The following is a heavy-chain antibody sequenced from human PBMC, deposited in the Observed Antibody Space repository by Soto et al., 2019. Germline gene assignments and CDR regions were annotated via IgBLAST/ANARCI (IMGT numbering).Heavy chain of an antibody. CDR1: GFTFSSYS. Sequence: GRSLRLSCAASGFTFSSYSMNWARQAPGKGLEWVSSISSSSSYIYYADSVKGRFTISRDNAKNSLYLQMNSLRAEDTAVYYCATVTVMEFIHCYYGMDVWGQGTTVTVSS. D-gene: IGHD4-17*01. J-gene: IGHJ6*02. CDR3: ATVTVMEFIHCYYGMDV. CDR2: ISSSSSYI. V-gene: IGHV3-21*01.